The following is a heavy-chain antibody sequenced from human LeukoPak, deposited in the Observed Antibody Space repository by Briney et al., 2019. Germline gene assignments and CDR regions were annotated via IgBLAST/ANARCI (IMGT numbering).Heavy chain of an antibody. CDR1: GFTFSSYG. CDR2: ISYDGSNK. J-gene: IGHJ6*02. CDR3: AKWGGYDPKLYYYYGMDV. Sequence: GRSLRLSCAASGFTFSSYGMHWVRQAPGKGLEWVAVISYDGSNKYYADPVKGRFTISRDNSKNTLYLQMNSLRAEDTAVYYCAKWGGYDPKLYYYYGMDVWGQGTTVTVSS. V-gene: IGHV3-30*18. D-gene: IGHD5-12*01.